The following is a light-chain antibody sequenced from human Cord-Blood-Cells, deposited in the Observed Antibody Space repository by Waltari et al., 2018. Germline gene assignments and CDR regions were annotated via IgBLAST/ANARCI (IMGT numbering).Light chain of an antibody. Sequence: SYVLTQPPSVSVAPGKTARITCGGNNIGRKSVHGYQQKPGQAPVLVVYDDSARPSGIPERFSGSNSGNTATLTISRVEAGDEADYYCQVWDSSSDHRVFGGGTKLTVL. CDR1: NIGRKS. CDR2: DDS. V-gene: IGLV3-21*03. CDR3: QVWDSSSDHRV. J-gene: IGLJ3*02.